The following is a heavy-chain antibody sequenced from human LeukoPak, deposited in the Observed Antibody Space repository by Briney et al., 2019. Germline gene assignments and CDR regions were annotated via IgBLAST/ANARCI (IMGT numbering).Heavy chain of an antibody. D-gene: IGHD3-10*01. V-gene: IGHV2-5*02. Sequence: KESGPTLVKPTQTLTLTCTSSGFSLSTSGVGVGWIRQPPGKALEWLALIYWDDDKRYSPSLKSRLTITKDTSKNQVVLTMTNMDPVDTATYYCAHSLWFGDLLPYFDYWGQGTLVTVSS. J-gene: IGHJ4*02. CDR2: IYWDDDK. CDR1: GFSLSTSGVG. CDR3: AHSLWFGDLLPYFDY.